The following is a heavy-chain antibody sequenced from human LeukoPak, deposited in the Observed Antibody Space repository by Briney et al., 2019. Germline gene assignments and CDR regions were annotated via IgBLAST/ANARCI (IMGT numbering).Heavy chain of an antibody. J-gene: IGHJ4*02. CDR1: GGSISSSSYY. Sequence: SETLSLTCTVSGGSISSSSYYWGWIRQPPGKGLEWIGSIYYSGSTYYNPSLKSRVTISVDTSKNQFSLKLSSVTAADTAVYYCARVLEGGYRLGSYYFDYWGQGTLVTVSS. CDR2: IYYSGST. D-gene: IGHD2-21*02. V-gene: IGHV4-39*07. CDR3: ARVLEGGYRLGSYYFDY.